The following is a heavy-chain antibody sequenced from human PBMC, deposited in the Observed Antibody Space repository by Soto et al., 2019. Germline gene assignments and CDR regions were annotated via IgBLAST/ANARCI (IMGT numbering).Heavy chain of an antibody. D-gene: IGHD4-17*01. CDR3: ARDLSPYGDYESYSYGTAL. CDR1: VFIFSGHT. J-gene: IGHJ6*01. CDR2: IDQTGAST. Sequence: PGGSLRLSCAASVFIFSGHTMSWVRQSPGTGLEWVSSIDQTGASTHYADSVKGRFTISRDNSKNTLYLEMKSLRAEDTAVYYCARDLSPYGDYESYSYGTALSGKGTMVPVSS. V-gene: IGHV3-23*01.